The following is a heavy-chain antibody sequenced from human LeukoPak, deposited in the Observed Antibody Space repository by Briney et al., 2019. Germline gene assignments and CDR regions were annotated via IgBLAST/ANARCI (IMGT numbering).Heavy chain of an antibody. Sequence: GGSLRLSCAASGFAFSSYSMNWVRQAPGKGLEWVSYISSSGSTIYYADSVKGRFTISRDNAKNSLYLQMNSLRAEDTAVYYCAREGSIAVAGTGWFDPWGQGTLVTVSS. CDR2: ISSSGSTI. V-gene: IGHV3-48*04. J-gene: IGHJ5*02. CDR3: AREGSIAVAGTGWFDP. CDR1: GFAFSSYS. D-gene: IGHD6-19*01.